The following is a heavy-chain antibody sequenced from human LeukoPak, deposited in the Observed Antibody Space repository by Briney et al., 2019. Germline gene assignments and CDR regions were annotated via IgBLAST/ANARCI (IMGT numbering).Heavy chain of an antibody. J-gene: IGHJ4*02. CDR3: ARGRREFRDGYKKSYYFDY. D-gene: IGHD5-24*01. V-gene: IGHV4-31*03. CDR2: IYYSGST. Sequence: KPSETLSLTCTVSGGSISSGGYYWSWIRQHPGKGLEWIGYIYYSGSTYYNPSLKSRVTISVDTSKNQFSLKLSSVTAADTAVYYCARGRREFRDGYKKSYYFDYWGQGTLVTVSS. CDR1: GGSISSGGYY.